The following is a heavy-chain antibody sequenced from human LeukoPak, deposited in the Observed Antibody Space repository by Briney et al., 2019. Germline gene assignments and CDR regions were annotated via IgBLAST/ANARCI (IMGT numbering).Heavy chain of an antibody. CDR2: IYYSGST. V-gene: IGHV4-39*07. D-gene: IGHD6-6*01. J-gene: IGHJ4*02. CDR1: GGSISSSSYY. Sequence: SETLSLTCTVSGGSISSSSYYWGWIRQPPGKGLEWIGSIYYSGSTYYNPSLKSRVTISVDTSKNQFSLKLSSVTAADTAVYYCARGKRIAARQYYFDYWGQGTLVTVSS. CDR3: ARGKRIAARQYYFDY.